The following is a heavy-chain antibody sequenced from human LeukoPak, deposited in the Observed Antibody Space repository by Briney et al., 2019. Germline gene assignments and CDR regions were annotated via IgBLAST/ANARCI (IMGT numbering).Heavy chain of an antibody. D-gene: IGHD6-13*01. Sequence: SETLSLTCAVYGGSFSGYYWSWIRQPPGKGLGWIGEINHSGSTNYNPSLKSRVTISVDTSKNQFSLKLSSVTAADTAVYYCARGTARSSSWYSFNWFDPWGQGTLVTVSS. V-gene: IGHV4-34*01. CDR3: ARGTARSSSWYSFNWFDP. CDR1: GGSFSGYY. J-gene: IGHJ5*02. CDR2: INHSGST.